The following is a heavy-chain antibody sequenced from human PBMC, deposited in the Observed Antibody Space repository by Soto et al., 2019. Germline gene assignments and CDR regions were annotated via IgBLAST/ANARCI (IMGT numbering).Heavy chain of an antibody. Sequence: SETLSLTCAVSGGSISSGGYSWSWIRQPPGKGLEWIGYIYHSGSTYYNPSLKSRVTISVYRSKNQFSLKLSSVTAADTAVYYCARAHQSDYYDSSGHFDYWGQGTLVTISS. CDR2: IYHSGST. V-gene: IGHV4-30-2*01. CDR1: GGSISSGGYS. CDR3: ARAHQSDYYDSSGHFDY. D-gene: IGHD3-22*01. J-gene: IGHJ4*02.